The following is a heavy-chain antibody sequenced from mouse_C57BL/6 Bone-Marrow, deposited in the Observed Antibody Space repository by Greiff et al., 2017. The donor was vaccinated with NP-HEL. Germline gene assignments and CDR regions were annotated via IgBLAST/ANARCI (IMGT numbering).Heavy chain of an antibody. CDR2: ISYDGSN. D-gene: IGHD2-2*01. J-gene: IGHJ3*01. Sequence: EVQLVESGPGLVKPSQSLSLTCSVTGYSITSGYYWNWIRQFPGNKLEWMGYISYDGSNNYNPSLKNRISITRDTSKNQFFLKLNSVTTEDTATYYCARGGYDTPFAYWGQGTLVTVSA. CDR1: GYSITSGYY. V-gene: IGHV3-6*01. CDR3: ARGGYDTPFAY.